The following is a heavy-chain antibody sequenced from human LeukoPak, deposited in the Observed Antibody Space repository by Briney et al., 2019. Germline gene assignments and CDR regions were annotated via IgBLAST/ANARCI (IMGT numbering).Heavy chain of an antibody. J-gene: IGHJ4*02. Sequence: SETLSLTCTVSGDSISSYYWSWIRQPPGKGLGWIGYIYYSGGTNYNPSLKSRVTISEDTSKNQFSLKLSYVTAAETAVYYCARGRAWYMDYWGQPTLVTLSS. D-gene: IGHD6-19*01. CDR3: ARGRAWYMDY. CDR2: IYYSGGT. V-gene: IGHV4-59*01. CDR1: GDSISSYY.